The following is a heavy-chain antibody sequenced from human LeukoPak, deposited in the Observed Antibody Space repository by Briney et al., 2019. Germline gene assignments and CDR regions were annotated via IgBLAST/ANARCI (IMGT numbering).Heavy chain of an antibody. J-gene: IGHJ4*02. CDR3: ARDRGYCSGGSCPAALDY. CDR1: GGTFSSYA. V-gene: IGHV1-69*04. CDR2: IIPIFGIA. Sequence: SVKVSCKASGGTFSSYAISWVRQAPGQGLEWMGRIIPIFGIANHAQKFQGRVTITADKSTSTAYMELSSLRSEDTAVYYCARDRGYCSGGSCPAALDYWGQGTLVTVSS. D-gene: IGHD2-15*01.